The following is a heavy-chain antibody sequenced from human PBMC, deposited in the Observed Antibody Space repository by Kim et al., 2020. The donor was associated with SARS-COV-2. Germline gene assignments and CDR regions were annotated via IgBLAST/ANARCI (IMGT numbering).Heavy chain of an antibody. V-gene: IGHV4-39*01. J-gene: IGHJ5*02. CDR1: GGSISSSSYY. CDR2: IYYSGST. D-gene: IGHD3-22*01. Sequence: SETLSLTCTVSGGSISSSSYYWGWIRQTPGKGLEWIGNIYYSGSTYYNPSLKSRVTISVDTSKNQFSLKLTSVTAADTAVYYCARRRMGGYYNNWFDPWGQGTLVTVSS. CDR3: ARRRMGGYYNNWFDP.